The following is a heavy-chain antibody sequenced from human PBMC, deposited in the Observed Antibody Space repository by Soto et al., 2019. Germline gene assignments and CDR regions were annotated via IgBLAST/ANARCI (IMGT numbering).Heavy chain of an antibody. CDR1: GYTFSDCA. V-gene: IGHV3-23*01. CDR3: AKVSRSSPRYYGMDV. D-gene: IGHD1-20*01. J-gene: IGHJ6*02. CDR2: ISDSGDTT. Sequence: GSLRLSCAASGYTFSDCAMTWVRQAPGKGLEWVSSISDSGDTTHYADSVKGRFTIFRDNSQNTLYLQMNSPRAEDTALYFCAKVSRSSPRYYGMDVWGQGTMVTVSS.